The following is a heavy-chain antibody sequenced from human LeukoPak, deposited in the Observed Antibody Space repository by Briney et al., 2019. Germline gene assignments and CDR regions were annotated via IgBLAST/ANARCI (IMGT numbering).Heavy chain of an antibody. Sequence: GASVKVSCKTSGYTFSGHYMHWVRQAPGQGLEWMGWINPKSGATNYAQKFRGRVTMTMETSISTAYMDLSGLRSDGTAVYYCARDKGLGFGDLLFDQWGQGTLVTVSS. CDR1: GYTFSGHY. D-gene: IGHD3-10*01. CDR3: ARDKGLGFGDLLFDQ. V-gene: IGHV1-2*02. CDR2: INPKSGAT. J-gene: IGHJ4*02.